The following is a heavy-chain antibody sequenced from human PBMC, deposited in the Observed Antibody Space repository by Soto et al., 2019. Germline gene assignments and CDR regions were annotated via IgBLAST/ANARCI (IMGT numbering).Heavy chain of an antibody. CDR3: ARALGGYGDYPVFDY. CDR2: INSDGSST. V-gene: IGHV3-74*01. D-gene: IGHD4-17*01. J-gene: IGHJ4*02. CDR1: GFTFSSYW. Sequence: EVQLVESGGGLVQPGGSLRLSCAASGFTFSSYWMHWVRQAPGKGLVWVSRINSDGSSTSYADSVKGRFTISRDNAKNTLYLQMNSLRAEDTAVYYCARALGGYGDYPVFDYWCQGTLVTVSS.